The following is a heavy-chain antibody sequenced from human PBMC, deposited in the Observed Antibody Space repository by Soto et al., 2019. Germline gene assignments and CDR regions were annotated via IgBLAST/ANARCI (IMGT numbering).Heavy chain of an antibody. CDR3: AGRGDGYNYYPFDY. D-gene: IGHD5-12*01. J-gene: IGHJ4*02. CDR1: GGTFSSYA. Sequence: GASVKVSCKASGGTFSSYAISWVRQAPGQGLEWMGGIIPIFGTANYAQKFQGRVTITADESTSTAYMELSSLRSEDTAVYYCAGRGDGYNYYPFDYWGQGTLVTSPQ. V-gene: IGHV1-69*13. CDR2: IIPIFGTA.